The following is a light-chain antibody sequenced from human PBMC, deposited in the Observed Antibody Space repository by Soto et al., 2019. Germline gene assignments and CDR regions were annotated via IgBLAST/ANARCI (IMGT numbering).Light chain of an antibody. CDR2: LGS. Sequence: DIVTTQSPLSLPVIPGEPASISCWSSQGLLDSNGNNHLNWYLQKPGQSPQVLIYLGSNRASGVPDRFSGSGSGTDFTLKISRVEAEDVGVYYCMQALQTPLTFGQRTRLEIK. CDR3: MQALQTPLT. V-gene: IGKV2-28*01. J-gene: IGKJ5*01. CDR1: QGLLDSNGNNH.